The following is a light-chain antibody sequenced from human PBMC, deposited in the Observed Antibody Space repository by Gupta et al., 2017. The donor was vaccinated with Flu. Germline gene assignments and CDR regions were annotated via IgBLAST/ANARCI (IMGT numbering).Light chain of an antibody. Sequence: GQTVSITCQGDSLRSYFASWYQQKAGQAPVLVIYGMNKRPSGIPDRFSGSTSGNTVSLTITGAQAEDEADYYCNSRDSSGDQWMFGGGTKVTVL. CDR2: GMN. V-gene: IGLV3-19*01. CDR1: SLRSYF. J-gene: IGLJ3*02. CDR3: NSRDSSGDQWM.